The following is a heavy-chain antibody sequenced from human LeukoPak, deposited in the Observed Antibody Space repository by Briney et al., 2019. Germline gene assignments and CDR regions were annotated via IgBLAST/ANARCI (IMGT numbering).Heavy chain of an antibody. CDR3: AKEIYAYGSRGFDY. D-gene: IGHD3-10*01. Sequence: RAGGSLRLSCSASQFTFSYYAMTWVRQAPGKGLEWVSGISSSGDYTYYADSVKGRFTISRDNSKNTLYLQLNSLRVEDTAVYYCAKEIYAYGSRGFDYWGQGTLVTVFS. J-gene: IGHJ4*02. CDR1: QFTFSYYA. CDR2: ISSSGDYT. V-gene: IGHV3-23*01.